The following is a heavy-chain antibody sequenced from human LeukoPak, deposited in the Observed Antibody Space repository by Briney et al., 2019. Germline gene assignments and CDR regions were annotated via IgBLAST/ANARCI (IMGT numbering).Heavy chain of an antibody. V-gene: IGHV3-23*01. D-gene: IGHD3-3*01. CDR1: GFTFSSYA. CDR3: AREGSITIFGVVTYYFDY. J-gene: IGHJ4*02. Sequence: PGGSLRLSCAASGFTFSSYAMSWVRQAPGKGLEWVSAISGSGGSTYYADSVKGRFTISRDNSKNTLYLQMNSLRAEDTAVYYCAREGSITIFGVVTYYFDYWGQGTLVTVSS. CDR2: ISGSGGST.